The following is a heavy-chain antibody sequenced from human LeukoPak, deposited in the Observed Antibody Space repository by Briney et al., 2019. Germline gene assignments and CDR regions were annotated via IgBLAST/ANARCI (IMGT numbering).Heavy chain of an antibody. V-gene: IGHV4-4*07. CDR3: AKDLLIVSSGEFDY. Sequence: PSETLSLTCTVSGGSISSYYWSWIRQPAGKGLEWIGRIYTSGSTNYNPSLKSRVTMSVDTSKNQFSLKLSSVTAADTAVYFCAKDLLIVSSGEFDYWGQGTLVTVSS. CDR2: IYTSGST. CDR1: GGSISSYY. J-gene: IGHJ4*02. D-gene: IGHD6-19*01.